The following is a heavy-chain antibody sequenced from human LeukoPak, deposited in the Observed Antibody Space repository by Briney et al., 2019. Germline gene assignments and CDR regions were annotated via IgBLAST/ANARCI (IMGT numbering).Heavy chain of an antibody. CDR3: ARDRPGIAVAGDAFDI. Sequence: SETLSLTCTVSGGSISSYYWSWIRQPPGKGLEWIGYIYNRGSTNYNPSLKSRVTISVDTSKNQFSLKLRSVTAADTAVYYCARDRPGIAVAGDAFDIWGQGTMVTVSS. J-gene: IGHJ3*02. V-gene: IGHV4-59*01. CDR1: GGSISSYY. D-gene: IGHD6-19*01. CDR2: IYNRGST.